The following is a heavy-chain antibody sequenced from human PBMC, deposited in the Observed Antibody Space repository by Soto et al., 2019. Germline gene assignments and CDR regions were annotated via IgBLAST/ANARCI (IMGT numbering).Heavy chain of an antibody. CDR2: ISAYNGNI. V-gene: IGHV1-18*01. CDR1: AYTFTNYG. CDR3: ARRGSSWNLREFDS. Sequence: QVQLVQSGGEVKKPGASVKVSCKASAYTFTNYGISGVRPAPGQGLEWMGWISAYNGNINYAQKFRGRVTMTTDTSTSSADLAVRSLRSDDTAVYYCARRGSSWNLREFDSWGQGTLVTVSA. D-gene: IGHD6-13*01. J-gene: IGHJ4*02.